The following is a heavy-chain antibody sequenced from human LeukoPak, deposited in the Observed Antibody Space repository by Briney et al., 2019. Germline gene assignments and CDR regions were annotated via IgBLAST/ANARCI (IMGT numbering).Heavy chain of an antibody. CDR3: ATARNFRFEY. V-gene: IGHV3-74*01. D-gene: IGHD1-7*01. CDR1: GLTFSTTW. J-gene: IGHJ4*02. CDR2: MNGEGTTI. Sequence: GGSLRLSCETSGLTFSTTWMHRVRQAPGKGLMWVSRMNGEGTTIDYADSVKGRFTVSRDYAKNTLFLQMNNLRTEDTALYFCATARNFRFEYWGQGSLVIVSA.